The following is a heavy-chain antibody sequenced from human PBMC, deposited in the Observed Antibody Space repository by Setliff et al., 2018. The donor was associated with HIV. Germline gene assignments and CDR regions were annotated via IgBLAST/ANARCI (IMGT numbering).Heavy chain of an antibody. CDR1: GASIDRGSYY. CDR2: VFTSGVT. V-gene: IGHV4-61*02. Sequence: SETLSLTCAVSGASIDRGSYYWSWIRQPAGKGLEWIGRVFTSGVTNYNSSLKSRVTISLDTAKNHFTLELRSVTAADTALYYCARELRFSVSSTGKEWGQGTLVTVSS. CDR3: ARELRFSVSSTGKE. D-gene: IGHD2-21*01. J-gene: IGHJ4*02.